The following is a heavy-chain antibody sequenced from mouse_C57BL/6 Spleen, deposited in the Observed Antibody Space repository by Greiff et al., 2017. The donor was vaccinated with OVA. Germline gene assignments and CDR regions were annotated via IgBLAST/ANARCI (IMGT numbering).Heavy chain of an antibody. CDR2: ISYDGSN. Sequence: EVQLQESGPGLVKPSQSLSLTCSVTGYSITSGYYWNWIRQFPGNKLEWMGYISYDGSNNYHPSLKNRITITRDTSKNQFFLKLNSVTTEDTATYYCARGGYYGSTPFAYWGQGTLVTVSA. J-gene: IGHJ3*01. CDR3: ARGGYYGSTPFAY. V-gene: IGHV3-6*01. CDR1: GYSITSGYY. D-gene: IGHD1-1*01.